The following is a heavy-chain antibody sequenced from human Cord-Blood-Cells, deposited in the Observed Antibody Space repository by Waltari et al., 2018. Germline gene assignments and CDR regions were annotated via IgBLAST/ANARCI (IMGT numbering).Heavy chain of an antibody. J-gene: IGHJ4*02. CDR2: NYYSGST. CDR1: GGSISSSSYY. D-gene: IGHD1-26*01. CDR3: ARFSGSFDY. V-gene: IGHV4-39*01. Sequence: QLQLQESGPGLVKPSETLSPTCTVSGGSISSSSYYWGWIRQPPGKGLEWIGSNYYSGSTYYNPSLKSRVTISVDTSKNQFSLKLSSVTAADTAVYYCARFSGSFDYGGQGTLVTVSS.